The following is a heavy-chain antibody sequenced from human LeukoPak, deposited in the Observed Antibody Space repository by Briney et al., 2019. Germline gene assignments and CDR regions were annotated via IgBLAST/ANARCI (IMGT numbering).Heavy chain of an antibody. J-gene: IGHJ4*02. Sequence: SVKVSFKASGGTFSSYAISWVRQAPGQGLEWMGRIIPILGIANYAQKFQGRVTITADKSTSTAYMELSSLRSEDTAVYYCARVAYYDFWSGYYYWGQGTLVTVSS. D-gene: IGHD3-3*01. V-gene: IGHV1-69*04. CDR1: GGTFSSYA. CDR2: IIPILGIA. CDR3: ARVAYYDFWSGYYY.